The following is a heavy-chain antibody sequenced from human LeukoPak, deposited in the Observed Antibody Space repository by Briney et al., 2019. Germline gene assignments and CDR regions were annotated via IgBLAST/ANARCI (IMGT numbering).Heavy chain of an antibody. J-gene: IGHJ4*02. CDR1: GYSISSGYY. CDR2: IYHSGST. V-gene: IGHV4-38-2*01. CDR3: ARGVVVVAASCHFDY. Sequence: SETLSLTCAVSGYSISSGYYWGWIRQPPGQGLEWIGIIYHSGSTYYNPSLKSRLTISVDTSKNQFSLKLSSVTAADTAVYDCARGVVVVAASCHFDYWGQGTLVTVSS. D-gene: IGHD2-15*01.